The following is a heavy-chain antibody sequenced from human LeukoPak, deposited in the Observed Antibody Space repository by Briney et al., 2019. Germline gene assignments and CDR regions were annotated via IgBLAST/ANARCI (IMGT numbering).Heavy chain of an antibody. V-gene: IGHV1-18*01. CDR1: GYAFTTYG. CDR3: VRDEYYEVAY. Sequence: ASVKVSCRASGYAFTTYGFSWVRQAPGQGLEWMGWISSSNGNTNYAQDFLGRLIMTTDTSTTTAYMELRSLRSDDTAVYYCVRDEYYEVAYWGQGTLVTVSP. CDR2: ISSSNGNT. J-gene: IGHJ4*02. D-gene: IGHD3-22*01.